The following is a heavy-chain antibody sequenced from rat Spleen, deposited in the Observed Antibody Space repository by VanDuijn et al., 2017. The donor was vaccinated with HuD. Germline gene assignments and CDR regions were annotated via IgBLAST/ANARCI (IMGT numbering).Heavy chain of an antibody. J-gene: IGHJ1*01. V-gene: IGHV2-32*01. Sequence: QVQLKESGPGLVPPSQTLSLTCNVSGFSLTNYHVYWIRQPPGKGLEWMGVMRSDGDTSYNSALKSRLSISRDTSKSQVFLKMSNLQTADTATYYCARDRYNWYFDFWGPGTMVTVSS. CDR3: ARDRYNWYFDF. CDR1: GFSLTNYH. CDR2: MRSDGDT.